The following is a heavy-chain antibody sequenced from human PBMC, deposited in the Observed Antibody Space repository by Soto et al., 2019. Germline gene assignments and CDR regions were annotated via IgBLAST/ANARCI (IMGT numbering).Heavy chain of an antibody. CDR2: ISSSSSYI. CDR3: ARNSQYYYDSSGRPHLGYYYGMEV. CDR1: GFTFSSYS. V-gene: IGHV3-21*01. Sequence: PGGSLRLSCAASGFTFSSYSMNLVRQAPGKGLEWGSAISSSSSYIYYADSVKGRFTISRDNAKNSLYLQMNSLRAEDTAVYYCARNSQYYYDSSGRPHLGYYYGMEVWGQGTTVTVS. J-gene: IGHJ6*02. D-gene: IGHD3-22*01.